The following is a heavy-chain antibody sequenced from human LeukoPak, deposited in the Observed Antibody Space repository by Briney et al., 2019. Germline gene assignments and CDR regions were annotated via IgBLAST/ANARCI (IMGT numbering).Heavy chain of an antibody. CDR2: INNSGST. CDR1: GGSFSGYY. J-gene: IGHJ4*02. V-gene: IGHV4-34*01. D-gene: IGHD3-10*01. CDR3: ARDKPYYYGSGSYGHYFDY. Sequence: KSSETLSFTCAVYGGSFSGYYWSWIRQPPGKGLEGFGEINNSGSTNYNPSLKSRVTISVDTSKSQFSLKLSSVTAADTAVYYCARDKPYYYGSGSYGHYFDYWGQGTLVTVSS.